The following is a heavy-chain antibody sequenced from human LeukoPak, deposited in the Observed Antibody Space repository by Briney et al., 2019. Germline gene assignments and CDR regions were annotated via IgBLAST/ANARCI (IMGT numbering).Heavy chain of an antibody. CDR1: GFTFSSYA. CDR2: ISGSGGST. D-gene: IGHD2-15*01. V-gene: IGHV3-23*01. Sequence: GGSLRLSCAASGFTFSSYAMSWVRPAPGKGLEWVSAISGSGGSTYYADSVKGRFTISRDNAKNSLYLQMNSLRAEDTAVYYCARDSCSGGSCFNFDYWGQGTLVTVSS. J-gene: IGHJ4*02. CDR3: ARDSCSGGSCFNFDY.